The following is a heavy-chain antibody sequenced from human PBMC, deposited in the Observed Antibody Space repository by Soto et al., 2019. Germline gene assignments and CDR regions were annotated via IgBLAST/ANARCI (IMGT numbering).Heavy chain of an antibody. J-gene: IGHJ4*02. CDR1: GYTFTSYA. CDR2: INAGNGNT. Sequence: ASVKVSCKASGYTFTSYAMHWVRQAPGQRLEWMGWINAGNGNTKQSQKFQGRVTITRDTSASTAYMELSSLRSEDTAVYYCARRAPPIDYWGQGTLVTVSS. V-gene: IGHV1-3*01. CDR3: ARRAPPIDY.